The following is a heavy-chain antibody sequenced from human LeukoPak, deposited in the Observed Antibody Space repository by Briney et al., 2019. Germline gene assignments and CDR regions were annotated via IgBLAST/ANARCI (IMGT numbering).Heavy chain of an antibody. CDR1: GFTFSSYA. D-gene: IGHD6-19*01. CDR3: AKGSSSGWPYFFDY. Sequence: PGGSLRLSCAASGFTFSSYAMSWVRQAPGKGLEWVSAISGGSGSNTYYADAVKGRFSISRDNSRTTLSVQMNSLRAEDTAVYYCAKGSSSGWPYFFDYWGQGTLVTVSS. V-gene: IGHV3-23*01. CDR2: ISGGSGSNT. J-gene: IGHJ4*02.